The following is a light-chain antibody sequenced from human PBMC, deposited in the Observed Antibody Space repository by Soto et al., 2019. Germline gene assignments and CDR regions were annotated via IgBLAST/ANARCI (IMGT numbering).Light chain of an antibody. J-gene: IGKJ1*01. CDR3: QQFDRSLPSWT. CDR1: QSVSSNY. V-gene: IGKV3-20*01. Sequence: TVLTQSAGTLSLYPGERATLSCRASQSVSSNYLAWYQHIPGQAPRLLIYGASTRATGIPDRFSGSGSGTDFTLTISRLEPEDFAVYYCQQFDRSLPSWTFGQGTKVE. CDR2: GAS.